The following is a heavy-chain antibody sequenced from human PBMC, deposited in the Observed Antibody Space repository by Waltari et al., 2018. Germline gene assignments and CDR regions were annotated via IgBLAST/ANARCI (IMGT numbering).Heavy chain of an antibody. CDR3: ARDRRSLSTNWFRLPFYY. V-gene: IGHV1-2*04. J-gene: IGHJ4*02. CDR2: INPNSGAT. CDR1: GYTFTGYY. Sequence: QVQLVQSGAEVKKPGASVKVSCKASGYTFTGYYIHWVRQAPGQGLEWMGWINPNSGATNYAQKFLGWVTMTRDTSISTAYMEVNRLKSDDAAMYYCARDRRSLSTNWFRLPFYYWGQGTLVTVSS. D-gene: IGHD6-13*01.